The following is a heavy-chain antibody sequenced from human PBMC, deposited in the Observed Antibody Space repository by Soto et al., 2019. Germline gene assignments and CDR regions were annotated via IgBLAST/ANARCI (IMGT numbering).Heavy chain of an antibody. J-gene: IGHJ2*01. CDR1: GGTFSNYP. Sequence: QVQLVQSVAEVKKPGSSVKVSCKASGGTFSNYPISWVRQAPGQGLEWMGGIIPIFGTVNYAQKFQGRVTITADESTSTADMELSSLRSEDTAVYYCARGNHRWLQLWYFDLWGRGTLVTVSS. D-gene: IGHD5-12*01. CDR2: IIPIFGTV. V-gene: IGHV1-69*12. CDR3: ARGNHRWLQLWYFDL.